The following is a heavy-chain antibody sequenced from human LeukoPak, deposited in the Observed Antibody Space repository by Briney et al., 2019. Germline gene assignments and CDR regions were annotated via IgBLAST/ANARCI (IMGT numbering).Heavy chain of an antibody. D-gene: IGHD2-8*02. CDR1: GFTFSRYW. CDR3: GKGRGVYFYYYGMDV. Sequence: GGSLRLSCVGSGFTFSRYWLNWVRQAPGKGLEWVANMNQDGSEIYYLDSVKGRFTISRDNAKNSLYLQMNSLRVDDTALYYCGKGRGVYFYYYGMDVWGQGTTVIVSS. J-gene: IGHJ6*02. V-gene: IGHV3-7*03. CDR2: MNQDGSEI.